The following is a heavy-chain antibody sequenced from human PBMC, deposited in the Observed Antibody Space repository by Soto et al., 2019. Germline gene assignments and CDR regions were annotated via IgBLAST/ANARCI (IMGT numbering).Heavy chain of an antibody. Sequence: GGSLRLSSAASGFTFSGYGMHWVRQAPGKGLEWVAVISHDGNNKYYADSVKGRFTISRDNSKNTLYLQMNSLRAEDTAVYYCAKGGRGTYYYYYTMDVWGQGTTVTVSS. CDR2: ISHDGNNK. J-gene: IGHJ6*02. D-gene: IGHD1-1*01. CDR3: AKGGRGTYYYYYTMDV. CDR1: GFTFSGYG. V-gene: IGHV3-30*18.